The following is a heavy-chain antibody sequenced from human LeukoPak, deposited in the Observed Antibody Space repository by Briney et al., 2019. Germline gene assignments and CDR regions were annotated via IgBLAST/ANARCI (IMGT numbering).Heavy chain of an antibody. J-gene: IGHJ4*02. Sequence: GGSLRHSCTASGFTFSSYGIHWVRQAPGKGLEWVALIWYDGSNKYYADSVKGRFTISRDNSKNPLYLQMNSLRAEDTAVYYCARDTRYYDSSGYYWLDYWGQGTLVTVSS. V-gene: IGHV3-33*01. CDR1: GFTFSSYG. D-gene: IGHD3-22*01. CDR3: ARDTRYYDSSGYYWLDY. CDR2: IWYDGSNK.